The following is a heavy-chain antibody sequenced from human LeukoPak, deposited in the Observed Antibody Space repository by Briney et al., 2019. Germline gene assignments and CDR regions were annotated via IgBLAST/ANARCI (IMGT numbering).Heavy chain of an antibody. CDR2: ISSNGGST. J-gene: IGHJ6*03. V-gene: IGHV3-64*01. Sequence: PGGSLRLSCAASRFTFSSYAMHWVRQAPGKGLEYVSAISSNGGSTYYANSVKGRFTISRDNSKNTLYLQMGSLRAEDMAVYYCARGKDYGSGKGYYYYYMDVWGKGTTVTVSS. CDR1: RFTFSSYA. CDR3: ARGKDYGSGKGYYYYYMDV. D-gene: IGHD3-10*01.